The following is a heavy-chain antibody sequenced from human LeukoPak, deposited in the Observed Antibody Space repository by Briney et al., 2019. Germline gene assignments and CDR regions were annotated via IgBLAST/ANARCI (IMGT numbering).Heavy chain of an antibody. D-gene: IGHD3-10*02. J-gene: IGHJ6*04. CDR2: TSSSANTI. Sequence: PGGSLRLSCAASGFTFSSYEMNWVRQAPGKGLAGVSYTSSSANTIYYADSVKGRFTISSDNAKNSLYLQMTSLRAEDTAVYYCAELGITMIGGVWGKGTTVTISS. CDR1: GFTFSSYE. V-gene: IGHV3-48*03. CDR3: AELGITMIGGV.